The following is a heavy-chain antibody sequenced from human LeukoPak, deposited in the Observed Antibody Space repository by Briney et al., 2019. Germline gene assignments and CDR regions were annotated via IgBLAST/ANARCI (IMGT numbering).Heavy chain of an antibody. Sequence: PGGSLRLSCAASGFTFSSYAMSWVRQAPGKGLEWVSAISGSGGSTYYADSVKGRFTISRDNSKNTLYLQMNSLRAEDTAVYYCAKDSSDYGDYTAMRHFDYWGQGTLVTVSS. CDR2: ISGSGGST. D-gene: IGHD4-17*01. J-gene: IGHJ4*02. V-gene: IGHV3-23*01. CDR3: AKDSSDYGDYTAMRHFDY. CDR1: GFTFSSYA.